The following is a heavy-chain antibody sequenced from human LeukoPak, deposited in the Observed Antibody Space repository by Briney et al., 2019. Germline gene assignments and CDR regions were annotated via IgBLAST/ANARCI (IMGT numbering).Heavy chain of an antibody. CDR2: IYYSGST. CDR3: ARDFNDCSSTSCPNWFDP. V-gene: IGHV4-59*12. J-gene: IGHJ5*02. Sequence: SETLSLTCTVSGGSISSYYWSWIRQPPGKGLEWIGYIYYSGSTNYNPSLKSRVTISVDTSKNQFSLKLSSVTAADTAVYYCARDFNDCSSTSCPNWFDPWSQGTLVTVSS. CDR1: GGSISSYY. D-gene: IGHD2-2*01.